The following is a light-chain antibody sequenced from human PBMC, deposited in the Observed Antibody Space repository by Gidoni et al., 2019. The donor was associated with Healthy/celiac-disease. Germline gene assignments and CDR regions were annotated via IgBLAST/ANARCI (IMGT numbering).Light chain of an antibody. V-gene: IGLV2-14*01. CDR2: DVS. CDR3: SSYTSSSTPVV. J-gene: IGLJ2*01. CDR1: SSDVGCYNY. Sequence: QSALTQTASVSGSPGQSITISCTGTSSDVGCYNYVSWYQQHPGKAPKLMIYDVSNRPSGVSNRFSGSKSGNTASLTISGLQAEDEADYYCSSYTSSSTPVVFGGGTKLTVL.